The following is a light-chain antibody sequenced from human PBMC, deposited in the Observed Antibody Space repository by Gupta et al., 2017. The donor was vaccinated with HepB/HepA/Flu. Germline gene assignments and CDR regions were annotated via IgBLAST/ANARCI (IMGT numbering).Light chain of an antibody. J-gene: IGLJ2*01. CDR2: SNE. CDR1: SSNIGSKT. V-gene: IGLV1-44*01. Sequence: QSVLIQPPSASGTPGQRVNVSCSGSSSNIGSKTVSWYQQLPGTAPKLVIYSNEQRPSGVPDRFSGSKSGTSASLAINGLQSEDEADYYCSAWDASLNGVLFGGGTKLTVL. CDR3: SAWDASLNGVL.